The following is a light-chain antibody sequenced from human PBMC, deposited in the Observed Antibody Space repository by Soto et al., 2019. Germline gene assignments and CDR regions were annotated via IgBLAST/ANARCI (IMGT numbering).Light chain of an antibody. Sequence: QSVLTQPPSASGTPGQRVTISCSGSSSNIGSNYVYWYQQLPGTAPKLLIYRNNQRPSGVPDRFSGSKSGTSASLAISGLRSEDEADYYCAAWDDSLSGRVFGGGTKHTVL. V-gene: IGLV1-47*01. J-gene: IGLJ2*01. CDR3: AAWDDSLSGRV. CDR2: RNN. CDR1: SSNIGSNY.